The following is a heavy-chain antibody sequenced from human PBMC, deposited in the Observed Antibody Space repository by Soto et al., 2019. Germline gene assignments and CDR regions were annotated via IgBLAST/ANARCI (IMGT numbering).Heavy chain of an antibody. CDR2: ISSSSSYI. CDR1: GFTFSSYS. D-gene: IGHD1-26*01. CDR3: ARDRGSGSYPH. J-gene: IGHJ4*02. Sequence: EVQLVESGGGLVKPGGSLRLSCAASGFTFSSYSMNWVRQAPGKGLEWVSSISSSSSYIYYADSVKGRFTISRDNAKNSPYLQMNSLRGEDTAVYYCARDRGSGSYPHWGQGTLVTVSS. V-gene: IGHV3-21*01.